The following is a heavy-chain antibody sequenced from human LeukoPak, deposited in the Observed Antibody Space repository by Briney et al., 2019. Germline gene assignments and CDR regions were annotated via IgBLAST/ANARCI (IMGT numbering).Heavy chain of an antibody. CDR2: INPSGGST. CDR1: GYTLTSYY. D-gene: IGHD3-3*01. J-gene: IGHJ4*02. CDR3: ARASLYDFWSGSHEYYFDY. V-gene: IGHV1-46*01. Sequence: ASVKVSCKASGYTLTSYYMHWVRQAPGQGLEWMGIINPSGGSTSYAQKFQGRVTMTRDTSTSTVYMELSSLRSEDTAVYYCARASLYDFWSGSHEYYFDYWGQGTLVTVSS.